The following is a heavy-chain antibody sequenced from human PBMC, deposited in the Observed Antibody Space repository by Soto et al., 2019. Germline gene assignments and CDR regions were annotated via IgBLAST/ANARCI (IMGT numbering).Heavy chain of an antibody. V-gene: IGHV4-34*01. J-gene: IGHJ4*02. CDR3: ARGLIGY. Sequence: SETLSLTCAVYGGSFSGYYWSWIRQPPGKGLEWIGEINHSGSTNYNPSLKSRVTISVDTSKNQFSLKLRSVTAADTAVYYCARGLIGYWGQGTLVTVSS. CDR1: GGSFSGYY. CDR2: INHSGST.